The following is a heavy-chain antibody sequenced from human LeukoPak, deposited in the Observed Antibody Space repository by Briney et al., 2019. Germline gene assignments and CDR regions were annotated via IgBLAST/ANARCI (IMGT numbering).Heavy chain of an antibody. CDR1: GFTFSSYG. D-gene: IGHD4-17*01. J-gene: IGHJ3*02. Sequence: GGSLRLSCAASGFTFSSYGMHWVRQAPGKGLEWVAVIWYDGSNKYYADSVKGRFTISRDNSKNTLYLQMNSLRAEDTAVYYCAKSHDGDPKEGAFDIWGQGTMVTVSS. V-gene: IGHV3-33*06. CDR3: AKSHDGDPKEGAFDI. CDR2: IWYDGSNK.